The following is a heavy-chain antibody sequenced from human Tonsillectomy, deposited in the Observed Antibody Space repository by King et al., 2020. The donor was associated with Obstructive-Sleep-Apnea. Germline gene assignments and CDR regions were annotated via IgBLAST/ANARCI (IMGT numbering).Heavy chain of an antibody. D-gene: IGHD3-9*01. J-gene: IGHJ4*02. CDR1: GYTFTSYY. CDR2: INPSGGST. V-gene: IGHV1-46*01. CDR3: AREYVHNILTEYFDY. Sequence: QLVQSGAEVKKPGASVKVSCKASGYTFTSYYMHWVRQAPGQGLEWMGIINPSGGSTSYAQKFQGRVTMTRDTSTSTVYMELSSLRSEDTAVYYCAREYVHNILTEYFDYWGQGTLVTVSS.